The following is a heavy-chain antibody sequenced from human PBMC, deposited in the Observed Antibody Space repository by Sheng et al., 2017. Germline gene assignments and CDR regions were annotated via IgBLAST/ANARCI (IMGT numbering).Heavy chain of an antibody. CDR2: TRNKANRYTT. CDR1: GFTLSDHH. V-gene: IGHV3-72*01. CDR3: ARVVTRRGSYHAFDI. Sequence: EVQLVEFGGRAWSSLEGPVRLSCAASGFTLSDHHMDWVRQPPGKGLEWVGRTRNKANRYTTEYAVSVKGRFTISRDDSKTSLYLQMNSLKTEDTAVYYCARVVTRRGSYHAFDIWGQGTMVTVSS. D-gene: IGHD1-26*01. J-gene: IGHJ3*02.